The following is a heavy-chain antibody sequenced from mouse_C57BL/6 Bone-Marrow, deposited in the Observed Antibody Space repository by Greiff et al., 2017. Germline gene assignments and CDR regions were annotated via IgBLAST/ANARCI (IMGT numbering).Heavy chain of an antibody. Sequence: VQLQQPGAELVRPGASVKLSCTASGFNIKDDYMHWVKQRPEQGLEWIGWIDPENGDTEYASKFQGKATITADTSSNTAYLQLSSLTSEDPAVYYCTTGSLYYYAMDYWGQGTSVTVSS. CDR1: GFNIKDDY. V-gene: IGHV14-4*01. D-gene: IGHD6-5*01. J-gene: IGHJ4*01. CDR2: IDPENGDT. CDR3: TTGSLYYYAMDY.